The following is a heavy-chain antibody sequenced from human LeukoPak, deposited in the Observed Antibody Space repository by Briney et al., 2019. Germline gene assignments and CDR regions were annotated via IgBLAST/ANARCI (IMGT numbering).Heavy chain of an antibody. V-gene: IGHV3-21*01. D-gene: IGHD4-17*01. CDR3: ARRVTTFLS. CDR2: ISSTSSYM. Sequence: GGSLRLSCSASGFDLSPYTMNWVRQAPGKGLEWFASISSTSSYMYYGDSLKGRFTISRDNAKNTLYLQLGSLRAEDTATYYCARRVTTFLSWGQGTLVIVSS. J-gene: IGHJ4*02. CDR1: GFDLSPYT.